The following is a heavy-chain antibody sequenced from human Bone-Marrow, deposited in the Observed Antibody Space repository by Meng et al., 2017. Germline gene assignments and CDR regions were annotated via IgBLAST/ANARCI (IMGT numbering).Heavy chain of an antibody. V-gene: IGHV3-21*01. D-gene: IGHD6-13*01. CDR1: GFTFSSYS. J-gene: IGHJ3*02. Sequence: GESLKISCAASGFTFSSYSMNWVRQAPGKGLEWVSSISSSSSYIYYADSVKGRFTISRDNAKNSLYLQMNSLRAEDTAVYYCARRMGIPNAFDIWGQGTMVTVSS. CDR3: ARRMGIPNAFDI. CDR2: ISSSSSYI.